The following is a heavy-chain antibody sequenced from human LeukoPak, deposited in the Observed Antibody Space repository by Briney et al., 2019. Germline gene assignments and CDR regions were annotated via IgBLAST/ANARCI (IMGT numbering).Heavy chain of an antibody. CDR2: IKQDGSEK. J-gene: IGHJ4*02. CDR1: GFTSSSFW. D-gene: IGHD3-9*01. CDR3: ARELSGPYDILTGHFDY. V-gene: IGHV3-7*01. Sequence: WGSLRLSCAASGFTSSSFWMSWVRQSPGKGLEWVANIKQDGSEKYYVYSVKGRFTISRDNDKNSLYLQMNSLRAEDTAVYYCARELSGPYDILTGHFDYWGQGTLVTVSS.